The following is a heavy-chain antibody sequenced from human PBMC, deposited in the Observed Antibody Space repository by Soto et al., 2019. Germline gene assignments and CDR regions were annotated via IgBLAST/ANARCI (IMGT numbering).Heavy chain of an antibody. CDR1: GDSVSSGGYY. V-gene: IGHV4-31*03. J-gene: IGHJ4*02. CDR3: ARDKITGLIDY. D-gene: IGHD2-8*02. Sequence: SETLSLTCIVSGDSVSSGGYYWSWIRQHPGKGLEWIGYIYSNGFTYYNPSLESRVTISLDTSKNQFSLKLTSVTAADTAVYYCARDKITGLIDYWGQGTLVTVSS. CDR2: IYSNGFT.